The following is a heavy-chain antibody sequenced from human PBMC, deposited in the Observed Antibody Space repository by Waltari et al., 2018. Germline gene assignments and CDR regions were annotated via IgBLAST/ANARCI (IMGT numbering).Heavy chain of an antibody. Sequence: EVQLVESGGGLVQPGGSLRLSCAPSAFTFTRYWMSWVRQAPGKGLECVANINQGGSDKNYVDSVKGRFTISRDNAKNSLYLQMNSLRAEDTAVYYCARTGDDYWGQGTLVTVSS. J-gene: IGHJ4*02. V-gene: IGHV3-7*03. CDR1: AFTFTRYW. CDR3: ARTGDDY. CDR2: INQGGSDK. D-gene: IGHD1-1*01.